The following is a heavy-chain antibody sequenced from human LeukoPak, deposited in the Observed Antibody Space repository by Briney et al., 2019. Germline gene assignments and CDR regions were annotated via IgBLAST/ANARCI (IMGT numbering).Heavy chain of an antibody. CDR3: ARVRRPYGDLPDY. J-gene: IGHJ4*02. D-gene: IGHD4-17*01. CDR1: GFSVSSNY. V-gene: IGHV3-53*01. Sequence: SGGSLRLSCEASGFSVSSNYMSWVRQAPGKGLEWVSVIYSGGSTYYADSVKGRFTISRDNSKNTLFLQMNSLRAEDTAVYYCARVRRPYGDLPDYWGQGTLVTVSS. CDR2: IYSGGST.